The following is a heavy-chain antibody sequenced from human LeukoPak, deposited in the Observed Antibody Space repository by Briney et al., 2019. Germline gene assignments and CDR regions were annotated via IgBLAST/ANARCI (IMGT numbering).Heavy chain of an antibody. CDR3: ARGVPGYCSSTSCYAPYYYYYYMDV. V-gene: IGHV4-34*01. J-gene: IGHJ6*03. CDR1: GGSFSGYY. D-gene: IGHD2-2*01. CDR2: INHSGST. Sequence: SETLSLTCAVSGGSFSGYYWSWIRQPPGKGLEWIGEINHSGSTNYNPSLKSRVTISVDTSKNQFSLKLSSVTAADTAVYYCARGVPGYCSSTSCYAPYYYYYYMDVWGKGTTVTVSS.